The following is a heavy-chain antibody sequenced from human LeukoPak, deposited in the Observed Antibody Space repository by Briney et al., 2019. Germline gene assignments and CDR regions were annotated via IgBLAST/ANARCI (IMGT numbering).Heavy chain of an antibody. V-gene: IGHV4-4*02. CDR1: GGSISSSNR. CDR2: IYHSGST. Sequence: SETLSLTCAVSGGSISSSNRWSWVRQPPGKGLEWIGEIYHSGSTNYNPSLKSRVTISVDKSKNQFSLKLSSVTAADTAVYYCARAPRSGGSCYFDYWGQGTLVTVSS. CDR3: ARAPRSGGSCYFDY. D-gene: IGHD2-15*01. J-gene: IGHJ4*02.